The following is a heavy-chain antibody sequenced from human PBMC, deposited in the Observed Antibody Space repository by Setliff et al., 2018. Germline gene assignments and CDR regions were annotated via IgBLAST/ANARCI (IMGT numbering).Heavy chain of an antibody. D-gene: IGHD1-26*01. J-gene: IGHJ3*01. CDR1: GDSISSGDYF. CDR2: IYHSGSA. CDR3: AREVGTSTSSDAFDV. V-gene: IGHV4-30-4*08. Sequence: SETLSFTCTVSGDSISSGDYFWSWIRQPPGKGLEWIAYIYHSGSAYYNPSLKSRVTMSVDTSKNQLSLHLTSVTAADTAVYYCAREVGTSTSSDAFDVWGQGMMVTVSS.